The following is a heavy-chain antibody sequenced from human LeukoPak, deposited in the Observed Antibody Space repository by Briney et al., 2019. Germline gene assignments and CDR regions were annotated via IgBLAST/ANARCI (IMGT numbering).Heavy chain of an antibody. Sequence: GASVKVSCKASGYTFTGYYMHWVRQAPGQGLEWMGWINPSGSSTNYAQKFQGRVTMTRDTSTSTVYMELSSLRSEDTAVYYCARGPRTTLVRGGQWYYYMDVWGKGTAVTISS. J-gene: IGHJ6*03. D-gene: IGHD3-10*01. CDR1: GYTFTGYY. CDR3: ARGPRTTLVRGGQWYYYMDV. V-gene: IGHV1-46*01. CDR2: INPSGSST.